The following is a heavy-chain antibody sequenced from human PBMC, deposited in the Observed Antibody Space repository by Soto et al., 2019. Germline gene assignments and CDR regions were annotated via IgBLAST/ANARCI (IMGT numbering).Heavy chain of an antibody. D-gene: IGHD1-7*01. V-gene: IGHV2-5*02. CDR1: GFSLNTNGMG. J-gene: IGHJ6*02. CDR2: IYWDEDK. CDR3: AGWNYESGLDV. Sequence: QITLKESGPTLVRPTQTLTLTCSFSGFSLNTNGMGVGWIRQPPGKALEWLAFIYWDEDKRYSPSLKTRLTVTTDTSKNEVVLTLSNRDPLDTGTWSCAGWNYESGLDVLGQGTTATVSS.